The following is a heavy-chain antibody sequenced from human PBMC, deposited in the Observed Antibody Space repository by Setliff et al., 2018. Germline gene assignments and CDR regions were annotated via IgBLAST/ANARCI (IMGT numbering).Heavy chain of an antibody. CDR3: ARADYIRYFYMDA. Sequence: GASVKVSCKASGNRFTDYFLHWVRQAPGQGLEWMGWINPNSGDTHSAQKFQGRVTMTRDTSISTAYMELSRLKYDDTAVYYCARADYIRYFYMDAWGKGTTVTVSS. V-gene: IGHV1-2*02. J-gene: IGHJ6*03. CDR2: INPNSGDT. CDR1: GNRFTDYF. D-gene: IGHD4-4*01.